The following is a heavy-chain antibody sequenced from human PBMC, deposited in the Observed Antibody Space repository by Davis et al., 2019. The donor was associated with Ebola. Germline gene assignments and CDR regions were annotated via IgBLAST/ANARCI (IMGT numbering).Heavy chain of an antibody. J-gene: IGHJ4*02. CDR1: GFTFSSYA. CDR2: ISSSSSYI. CDR3: ARDSGNDFPDY. Sequence: GESLKISCAASGFTFSSYAMSWVRQAPGKGLEWVSSISSSSSYIYYADSVKGRFTISRDNAKNSLYLQMNSLRAEDTAVYYCARDSGNDFPDYWGQGTLVTVSS. V-gene: IGHV3-21*01. D-gene: IGHD2/OR15-2a*01.